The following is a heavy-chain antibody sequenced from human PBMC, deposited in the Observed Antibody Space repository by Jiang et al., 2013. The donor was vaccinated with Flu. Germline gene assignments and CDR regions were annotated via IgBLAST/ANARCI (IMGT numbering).Heavy chain of an antibody. V-gene: IGHV3-49*03. J-gene: IGHJ4*02. D-gene: IGHD1-26*01. Sequence: MSWFRQAPGKGLEWVGFIRSKAYGGTTEYAASVKGRFTVSRDDSKSIAYLQMNSLKTEDTAVYYCTGYVEVSWELLNPKDYWGQGTLVTVSS. CDR2: IRSKAYGGTT. CDR3: TGYVEVSWELLNPKDY.